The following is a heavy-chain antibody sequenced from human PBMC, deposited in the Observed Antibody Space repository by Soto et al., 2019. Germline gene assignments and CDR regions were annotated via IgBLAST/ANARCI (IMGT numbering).Heavy chain of an antibody. J-gene: IGHJ4*02. V-gene: IGHV4-39*01. D-gene: IGHD3-3*01. CDR1: GGSISSSSYY. Sequence: QLQLQESGPGLVKPSETLSLTCTVSGGSISSSSYYWGWIRQPPGKRLEWIGSIYYSGSTYYNPSLKSRVTISVDTSKNQFSLKLSSVTAADTAVYYCARARGDFWSGYYNPYFDYWGQGTLVTVSS. CDR3: ARARGDFWSGYYNPYFDY. CDR2: IYYSGST.